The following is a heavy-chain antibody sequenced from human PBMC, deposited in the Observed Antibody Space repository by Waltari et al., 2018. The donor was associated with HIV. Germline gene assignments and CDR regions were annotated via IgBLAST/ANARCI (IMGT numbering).Heavy chain of an antibody. D-gene: IGHD3-22*01. V-gene: IGHV3-30*01. J-gene: IGHJ6*02. CDR2: ISYDGSNK. CDR3: ARDSSGYYYVGYGMDV. CDR1: GFTFNTYA. Sequence: QVQLVESGGGVVQPGRSLRLSCAASGFTFNTYAMYWVRQAPGKGLECVAVISYDGSNKYYADSGKGRFTISIDNSKNTLYLQMNSLRAEDTAVYYCARDSSGYYYVGYGMDVWGQGTTVTVSS.